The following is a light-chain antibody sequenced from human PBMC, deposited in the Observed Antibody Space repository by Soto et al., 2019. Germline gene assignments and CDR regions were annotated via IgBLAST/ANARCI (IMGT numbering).Light chain of an antibody. CDR1: QGISSY. Sequence: AIRMTQSPSSFSASTGDRVTITCRASQGISSYLAWYQQKPGKAPKLLIYAAYILQSGVTSRFSGSGSGTDFTLTISCLQSEDFATYYCQQYYSYPYTFGQGTMLEIK. J-gene: IGKJ2*01. CDR3: QQYYSYPYT. CDR2: AAY. V-gene: IGKV1-8*01.